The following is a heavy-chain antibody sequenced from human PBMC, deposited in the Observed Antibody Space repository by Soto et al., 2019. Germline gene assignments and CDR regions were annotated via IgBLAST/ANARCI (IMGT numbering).Heavy chain of an antibody. CDR2: INHSGST. Sequence: SETLSLTCAVYGGSFSGYYWSWIRQPPGKGLEWIGEINHSGSTNYNPSLKGRVTISVDTSKNQFSLKLSSVTAADTAVYYCARGIRPTTVTTRYYYYGMDVWGQGTTVTVSS. D-gene: IGHD4-17*01. CDR1: GGSFSGYY. J-gene: IGHJ6*02. V-gene: IGHV4-34*01. CDR3: ARGIRPTTVTTRYYYYGMDV.